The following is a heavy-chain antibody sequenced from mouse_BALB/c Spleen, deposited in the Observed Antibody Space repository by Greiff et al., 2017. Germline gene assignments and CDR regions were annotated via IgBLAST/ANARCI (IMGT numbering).Heavy chain of an antibody. CDR2: INSDGGST. V-gene: IGHV5-2*01. CDR3: ARHGGGDGYHTPWFAY. D-gene: IGHD2-3*01. Sequence: EVKLMESGGGLVQPGESLKLSCESNEYEFPSHDMSWVRKTPAKRLELVAAINSDGGSTYYPDTMEIRFIISRDNTKKTLYLQMSSLRSEDTALYYCARHGGGDGYHTPWFAYWGQGTLVTVSA. J-gene: IGHJ3*01. CDR1: EYEFPSHD.